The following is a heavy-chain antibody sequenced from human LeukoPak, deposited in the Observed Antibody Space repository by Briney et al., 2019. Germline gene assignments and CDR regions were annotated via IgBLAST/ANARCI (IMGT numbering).Heavy chain of an antibody. V-gene: IGHV1-18*04. CDR2: ISAYNGNR. Sequence: GASVKVSCKASGYTFTSYGISWVRQAPGQGLEWMGWISAYNGNRNYAQKLQGRVTMTTDTSTSTAYMELRSLRSDDTAVYYCARDNLRGVIGDPFDYWGQGTLVTVSS. CDR1: GYTFTSYG. CDR3: ARDNLRGVIGDPFDY. J-gene: IGHJ4*02. D-gene: IGHD3-16*02.